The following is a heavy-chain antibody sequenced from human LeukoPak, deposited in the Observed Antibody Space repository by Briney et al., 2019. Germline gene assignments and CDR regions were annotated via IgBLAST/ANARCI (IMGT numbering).Heavy chain of an antibody. V-gene: IGHV4-61*08. CDR1: GGSISSGDYY. D-gene: IGHD5-12*01. Sequence: SETLSLTCTVSGGSISSGDYYWSWIRQPPGKGLEWIGYIYYTGSTNYNPSLKSRVTISLDTSKNQFSLKLSSVTAADTAVYYCTRAQYGYAFDYWGQGALVTVSS. CDR2: IYYTGST. J-gene: IGHJ4*02. CDR3: TRAQYGYAFDY.